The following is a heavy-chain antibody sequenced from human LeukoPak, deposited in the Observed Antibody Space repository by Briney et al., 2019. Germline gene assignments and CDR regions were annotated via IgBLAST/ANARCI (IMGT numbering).Heavy chain of an antibody. CDR1: GYTFSNYW. V-gene: IGHV5-51*01. CDR3: ARLLRPYSNSGYFDY. D-gene: IGHD6-6*01. J-gene: IGHJ4*02. CDR2: IHPGDSDT. Sequence: GESLKISCKGSGYTFSNYWIDWVRQMPGKGLEWMGIIHPGDSDTRYSPSFQGQVTISVDKSISTAYLQWSSLKASDTAMYYCARLLRPYSNSGYFDYWGQGTLVTASS.